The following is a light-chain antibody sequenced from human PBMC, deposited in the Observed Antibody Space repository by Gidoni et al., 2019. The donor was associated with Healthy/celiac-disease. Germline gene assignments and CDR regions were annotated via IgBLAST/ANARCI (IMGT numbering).Light chain of an antibody. CDR3: QQYDNLPT. V-gene: IGKV1-33*01. CDR2: DAS. J-gene: IGKJ2*01. Sequence: DIPMTQSPSSLSASVGDRVTITCQASQDISNYLNWYQQKPGKAPKLLIYDASNLETGVPSRFSGSGSGRDFTFTISSLQPEDIATYYCQQYDNLPTFGQGTKLEIK. CDR1: QDISNY.